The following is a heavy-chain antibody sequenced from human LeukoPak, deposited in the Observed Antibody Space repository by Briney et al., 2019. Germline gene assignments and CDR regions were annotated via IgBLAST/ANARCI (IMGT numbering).Heavy chain of an antibody. Sequence: GRSLRLSCAASGFTFSNHSMNWVRQAPGKGLEWISYISSSSSARYYAGSVKGRFIISRDDASNSLYLQMNSLGAEDTAIYYCARMSGSRLPGYWGQGALVTVSS. J-gene: IGHJ4*02. CDR2: ISSSSSAR. CDR1: GFTFSNHS. D-gene: IGHD3-3*01. V-gene: IGHV3-48*01. CDR3: ARMSGSRLPGY.